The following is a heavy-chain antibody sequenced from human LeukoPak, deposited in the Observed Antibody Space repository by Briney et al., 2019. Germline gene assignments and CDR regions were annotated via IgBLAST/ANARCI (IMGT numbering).Heavy chain of an antibody. CDR1: GFTFSDHY. Sequence: QSGGSLRLSCAASGFTFSDHYMDWVRQAPGKGLEWVGRTRNKANSYTTAYAASVKGRFTISRDESKNSLYLQMNSLITEDTAVYYCARGFNSFDIWGQGTMVTVSS. V-gene: IGHV3-72*01. CDR3: ARGFNSFDI. J-gene: IGHJ3*02. CDR2: TRNKANSYTT.